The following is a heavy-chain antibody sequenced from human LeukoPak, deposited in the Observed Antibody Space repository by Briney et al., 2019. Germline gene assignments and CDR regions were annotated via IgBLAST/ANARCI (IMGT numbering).Heavy chain of an antibody. Sequence: PSETLSLTCAVSGYPINNAYYWVWIRQPPGKGLEWIESLYHPDSTYYNPSLKSRVTMSVDTSRNQFSLKMSFVTAADTAVYYCARQYDSYFYYYLDVWGTGTTVTVSS. CDR1: GYPINNAYY. J-gene: IGHJ6*03. V-gene: IGHV4-38-2*01. D-gene: IGHD3-3*01. CDR2: LYHPDST. CDR3: ARQYDSYFYYYLDV.